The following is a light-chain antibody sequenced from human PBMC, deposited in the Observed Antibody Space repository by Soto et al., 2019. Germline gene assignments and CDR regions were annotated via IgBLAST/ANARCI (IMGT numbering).Light chain of an antibody. CDR1: SSDVGGYNY. CDR2: EVS. CDR3: SSYTSSSTPYV. V-gene: IGLV2-14*01. Sequence: QSVLTHPASVPGSPGQSITISCTGTSSDVGGYNYVSWYQQHPGKAPKLMIYEVSNRPSGVSNRFSGSKSGNTASLTISGLQAEDEADYYCSSYTSSSTPYVFGTGTKVTVL. J-gene: IGLJ1*01.